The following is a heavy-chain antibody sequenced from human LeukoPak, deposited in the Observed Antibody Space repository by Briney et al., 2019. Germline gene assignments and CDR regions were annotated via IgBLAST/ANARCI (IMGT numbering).Heavy chain of an antibody. V-gene: IGHV4-59*01. CDR3: ARSSAAAGTPIDY. D-gene: IGHD6-13*01. CDR2: IYYSGST. Sequence: SETLSLTCTVSGGSISSYYWSWIRQPRGKGLEWIGYIYYSGSTNYNPSLKSRVTISVDTSKNQFSLKLSSVTAADTAVYYCARSSAAAGTPIDYWGQGTLVTVSS. CDR1: GGSISSYY. J-gene: IGHJ4*02.